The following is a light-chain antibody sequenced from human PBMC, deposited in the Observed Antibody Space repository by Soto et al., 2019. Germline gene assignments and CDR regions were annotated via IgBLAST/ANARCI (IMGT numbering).Light chain of an antibody. CDR2: EVS. CDR1: SSDVGTYNL. V-gene: IGLV2-23*02. Sequence: QSVLTQPASVSGCPGQSITISCTGTSSDVGTYNLVSWYQQHPGKAPKLMIYEVSKWPSGVSNRFSGSKSGNTASLTISGLQAEDEADYYCCSYAAGNTYVFGTGTKVTVL. J-gene: IGLJ1*01. CDR3: CSYAAGNTYV.